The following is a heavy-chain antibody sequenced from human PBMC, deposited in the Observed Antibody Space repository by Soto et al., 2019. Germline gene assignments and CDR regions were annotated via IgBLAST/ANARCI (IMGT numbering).Heavy chain of an antibody. CDR1: GYSFTGFY. CDR2: VDPNSGGA. Sequence: ASVKVSCKASGYSFTGFYIHWVRQAPGQGLEWMGWVDPNSGGAHYAQKFQGRVTMTRDTSVTSAYMEVTRLRSDDTAIYYCARANSGDDDEFDYWGQGTPVTVSS. V-gene: IGHV1-2*02. D-gene: IGHD5-12*01. J-gene: IGHJ4*02. CDR3: ARANSGDDDEFDY.